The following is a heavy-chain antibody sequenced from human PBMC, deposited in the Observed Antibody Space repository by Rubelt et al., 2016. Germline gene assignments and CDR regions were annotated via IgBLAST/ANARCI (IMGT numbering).Heavy chain of an antibody. V-gene: IGHV4-59*08. CDR2: LYSSGST. CDR3: ARSGKQWDALDY. D-gene: IGHD6-19*01. J-gene: IGHJ4*02. Sequence: QVQLQESGPGLVKPSETLSLTCTVSGGSINSYSWSWIRQPPGKGLEWIGHLYSSGSTNYNPSLNSRVTISVDTSKNQFSRKLSSVTAADTAGYYCARSGKQWDALDYWGQGTLVTVSS. CDR1: GGSINSYS.